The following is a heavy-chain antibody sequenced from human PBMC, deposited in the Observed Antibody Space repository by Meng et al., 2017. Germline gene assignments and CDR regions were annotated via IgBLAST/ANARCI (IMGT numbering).Heavy chain of an antibody. CDR2: IKSDGSVT. V-gene: IGHV3-74*01. J-gene: IGHJ4*02. D-gene: IGHD4-17*01. CDR1: GPTFNSSW. Sequence: EVQLVESGGGLVQPGWSLRLSCVASGPTFNSSWMHWVRQAPGKGLVGVSRIKSDGSVTTYADIVKGRFTISRDNAKNTVYLQMKSLSAEDTAVYYCAPTVTTPGPFDFWGQGSPVTVSS. CDR3: APTVTTPGPFDF.